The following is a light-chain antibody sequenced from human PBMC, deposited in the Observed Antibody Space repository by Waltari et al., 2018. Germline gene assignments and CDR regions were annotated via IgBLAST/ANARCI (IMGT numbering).Light chain of an antibody. CDR2: DVD. CDR1: SSDVGSNNR. Sequence: QSALTQPRSVSGSPGQSVTISCTGASSDVGSNNRVSWYQQPPGTAPKLIIHDVDKWPSGVPDRFSGSKSGNTASLTISGLQGEDEADYYCCSYAGRYTWVFGGGTKLTVL. V-gene: IGLV2-11*01. J-gene: IGLJ3*02. CDR3: CSYAGRYTWV.